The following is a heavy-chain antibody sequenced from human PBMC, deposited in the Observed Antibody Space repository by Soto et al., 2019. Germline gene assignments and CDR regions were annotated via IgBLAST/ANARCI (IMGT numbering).Heavy chain of an antibody. CDR2: IYSGGST. J-gene: IGHJ5*02. CDR1: GFTVSSNY. D-gene: IGHD3-22*01. Sequence: GALRLSCAASGFTVSSNYMSWVRQAPGKGLEWVSVIYSGGSTYYADSVKGRFTISRDNSKNTLYLQMNSLRAEDTAVYYCARGLGYYDSSGYEENWFDPWGQGTLVTVSS. CDR3: ARGLGYYDSSGYEENWFDP. V-gene: IGHV3-53*01.